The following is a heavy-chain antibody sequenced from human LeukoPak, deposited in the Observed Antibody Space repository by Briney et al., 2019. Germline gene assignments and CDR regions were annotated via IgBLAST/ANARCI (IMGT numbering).Heavy chain of an antibody. V-gene: IGHV4-59*01. CDR1: DDSITMYY. CDR3: ARGDPEGAFDI. CDR2: VDHTGST. Sequence: SETLSLTCTVSDDSITMYYWTWIRQPPGKGLEWIGYVDHTGSTKFNPSLNGRVSISRDTSKNFFSLRLRSVTAADTAVYFCARGDPEGAFDIWGQGTMVTVSS. J-gene: IGHJ3*02. D-gene: IGHD1-14*01.